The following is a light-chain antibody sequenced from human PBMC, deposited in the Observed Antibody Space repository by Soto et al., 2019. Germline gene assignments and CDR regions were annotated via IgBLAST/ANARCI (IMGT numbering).Light chain of an antibody. CDR1: QYINTR. CDR2: XXS. J-gene: IGKJ4*01. CDR3: QQYGSSPLT. Sequence: EIVMTQSPASLSSFPGDRVTLSCRASQYINTRLAWYQHRPGQAPRLLXXXXSTRATGIPDRFRGSGSGTDLTLTISRLEPEDFAVYYCQQYGSSPLTFGVGTKGDMK. V-gene: IGKV3-20*01.